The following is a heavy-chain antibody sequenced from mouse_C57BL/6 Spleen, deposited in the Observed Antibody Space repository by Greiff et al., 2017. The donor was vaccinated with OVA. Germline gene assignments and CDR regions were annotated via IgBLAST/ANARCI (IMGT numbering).Heavy chain of an antibody. CDR2: INSNNGGT. V-gene: IGHV1-22*01. D-gene: IGHD1-1*01. Sequence: VQLQQSGPELVKPGASVKMSCKASGYTFTDYNMHWVKQSHGKSLEWIGYINSNNGGTSYNQKFKGKATLTVNKSSSTAYMELRSLTSEDSAVYYCARRITTVVAYYYAMDYWGQGTSVTVSS. CDR3: ARRITTVVAYYYAMDY. CDR1: GYTFTDYN. J-gene: IGHJ4*01.